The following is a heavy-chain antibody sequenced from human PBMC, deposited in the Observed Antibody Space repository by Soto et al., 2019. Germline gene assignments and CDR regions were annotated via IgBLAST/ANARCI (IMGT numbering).Heavy chain of an antibody. J-gene: IGHJ4*02. CDR2: IYYSGST. D-gene: IGHD1-7*01. CDR3: ARHRTGTTLYYFDY. Sequence: SQTLSLTCTVSGGSISSSSYYWGWIRQPPGKGLEWIGSIYYSGSTYYNPSLKSRVTISVDTSKNQFSLKLSSVTAADTAVYYCARHRTGTTLYYFDYWGQGTLVTVSS. V-gene: IGHV4-39*01. CDR1: GGSISSSSYY.